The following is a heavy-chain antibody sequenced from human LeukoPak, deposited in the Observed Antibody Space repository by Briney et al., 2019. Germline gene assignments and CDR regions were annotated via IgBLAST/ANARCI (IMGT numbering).Heavy chain of an antibody. Sequence: ASVKVSCKASGYTFTGYYMHWVRQAPGQGLEWMGWINPNSGGTNYAQKFQGRVTMTRDTSISTAYMELSRLRSDDTAVYYCARDLFVGATTAFDYWGQGTLVIVSS. V-gene: IGHV1-2*02. CDR2: INPNSGGT. D-gene: IGHD1-26*01. CDR3: ARDLFVGATTAFDY. J-gene: IGHJ4*02. CDR1: GYTFTGYY.